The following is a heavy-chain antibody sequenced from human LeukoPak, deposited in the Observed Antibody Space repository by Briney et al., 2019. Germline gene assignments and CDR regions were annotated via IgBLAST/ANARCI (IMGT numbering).Heavy chain of an antibody. J-gene: IGHJ4*02. V-gene: IGHV4-39*07. Sequence: SETQSLTCTVSGASIRSDTYYWAWIRQPPGKGLEWIGSLWSGTTTYYNPSLTSRVTIAVDTSKNQFSLILPSVTAADTAGYYFAGGRRGNYFQYYGGRGTLVTVSS. CDR1: GASIRSDTYY. CDR3: AGGRRGNYFQYY. D-gene: IGHD1-26*01. CDR2: LWSGTTT.